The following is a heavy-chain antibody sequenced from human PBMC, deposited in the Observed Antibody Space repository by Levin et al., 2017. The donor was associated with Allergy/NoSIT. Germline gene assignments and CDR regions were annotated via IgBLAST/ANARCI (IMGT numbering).Heavy chain of an antibody. J-gene: IGHJ6*02. CDR3: ARGWYYGMDV. V-gene: IGHV3-74*01. D-gene: IGHD6-19*01. Sequence: GESLNISCAASGFTFNGFWMHWVRQVPGKGLVWVSRIYSDESNTAYADSVKGRFTISRDNAKNTLFLQMNSLRAEDTAVYYCARGWYYGMDVWGQGTTVTVSS. CDR2: IYSDESNT. CDR1: GFTFNGFW.